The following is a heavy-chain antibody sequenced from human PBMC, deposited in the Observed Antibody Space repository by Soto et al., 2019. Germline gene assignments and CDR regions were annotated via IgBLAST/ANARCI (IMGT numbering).Heavy chain of an antibody. CDR2: IYYGGST. CDR1: GGSIGRSSYY. J-gene: IGHJ6*02. Sequence: SETLSLTCTVSGGSIGRSSYYWGLFRQPPGKGLEWIGSIYYGGSTYYNPSLKSRVTISVDTSKNQFSLKLSSVTAADTAVYYCARQPTYYYDGMYFWGQGTTVTVSS. V-gene: IGHV4-39*01. CDR3: ARQPTYYYDGMYF.